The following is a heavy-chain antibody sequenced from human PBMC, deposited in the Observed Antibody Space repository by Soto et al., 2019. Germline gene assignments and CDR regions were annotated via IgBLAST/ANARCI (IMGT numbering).Heavy chain of an antibody. V-gene: IGHV4-59*11. CDR3: ARGSGCSGGSCYYGLDV. J-gene: IGHJ6*02. Sequence: SETLSFTCTVSGGSISSHYWSWIRQPPGKGLEWIGYLYYSGSTDYNPSLRSRVTISVDTSKTQFSLKLSSVTAADTAVYYCARGSGCSGGSCYYGLDVWGQGTTVTVSS. D-gene: IGHD2-15*01. CDR1: GGSISSHY. CDR2: LYYSGST.